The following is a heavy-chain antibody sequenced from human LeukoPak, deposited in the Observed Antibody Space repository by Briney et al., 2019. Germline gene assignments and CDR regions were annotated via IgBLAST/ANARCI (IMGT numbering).Heavy chain of an antibody. V-gene: IGHV1-24*01. CDR3: ATAASGSPLSNAFDI. Sequence: ASVKVSCKVSGYTLTELSMHWVRQAPGKGLEWMGGLDPEDGETIYAQKFQGRVTMTEDTSTDTAYMELSSLRSEDTAVYYCATAASGSPLSNAFDIWGQGTMVTVSS. CDR1: GYTLTELS. J-gene: IGHJ3*02. D-gene: IGHD1-26*01. CDR2: LDPEDGET.